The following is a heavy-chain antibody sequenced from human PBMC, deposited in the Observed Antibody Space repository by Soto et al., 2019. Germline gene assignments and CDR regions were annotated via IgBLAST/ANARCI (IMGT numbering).Heavy chain of an antibody. V-gene: IGHV3-53*01. Sequence: LRLSCAASGFTVSSNYMSWVRQAPGKGLEWVSVIYSGGSTYYADSVKGRFTISRDNSKNTLYLQMNSLRAEDTAVYYCARWENSVTGMDVWGQGTTVTVSS. D-gene: IGHD1-26*01. CDR2: IYSGGST. CDR1: GFTVSSNY. J-gene: IGHJ6*02. CDR3: ARWENSVTGMDV.